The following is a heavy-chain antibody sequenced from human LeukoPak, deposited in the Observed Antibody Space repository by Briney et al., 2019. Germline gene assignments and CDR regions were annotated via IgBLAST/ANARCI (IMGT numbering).Heavy chain of an antibody. CDR1: GFTFSSYA. CDR3: VSLTTVTTARFY. J-gene: IGHJ4*02. Sequence: PGGSLRLSCAASGFTFSSYAMSWVRQAPGKGLEWVSAISGSGGSTYYADSVKGRFTISRDNSKNTLYLQMNSLRAEDTAVYYCVSLTTVTTARFYWGQGTLVTVSS. CDR2: ISGSGGST. V-gene: IGHV3-23*01. D-gene: IGHD4-17*01.